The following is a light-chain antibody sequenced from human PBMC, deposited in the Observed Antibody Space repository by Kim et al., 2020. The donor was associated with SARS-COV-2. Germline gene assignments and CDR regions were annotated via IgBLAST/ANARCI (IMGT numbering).Light chain of an antibody. CDR1: SSNIERRS. CDR2: KNN. CDR3: ATWDDSLNAYV. V-gene: IGLV1-44*01. Sequence: GQRVSISRSGSSSNIERRSVTWFRHLAGAPPKLLIYKNNHRPSCLSDRFSASRSGTSASLAISGLQSEDGADFYCATWDDSLNAYVFGAGTKVTVL. J-gene: IGLJ1*01.